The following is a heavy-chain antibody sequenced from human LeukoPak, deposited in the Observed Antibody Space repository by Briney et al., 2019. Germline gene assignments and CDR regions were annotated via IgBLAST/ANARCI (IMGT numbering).Heavy chain of an antibody. Sequence: ASVKVSCKASGYTFTSYGISWVRQAPGQGLEWMGWISAYNGNTNHAQKLQGRVTMTTDTSTSTAYMELRSLRSDDTAVYYCAREQLNYDSSGYYVSSYWGQGTLVTVSS. V-gene: IGHV1-18*01. CDR1: GYTFTSYG. CDR2: ISAYNGNT. CDR3: AREQLNYDSSGYYVSSY. J-gene: IGHJ4*02. D-gene: IGHD3-22*01.